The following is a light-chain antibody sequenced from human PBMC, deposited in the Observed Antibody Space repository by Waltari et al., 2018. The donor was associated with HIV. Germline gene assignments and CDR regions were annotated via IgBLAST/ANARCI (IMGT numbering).Light chain of an antibody. CDR1: QSLVYSDGNTY. CDR2: KVS. V-gene: IGKV2-30*01. CDR3: MQGTHWPDG. Sequence: DVVMTQSPLSLPVTLGQPASISCRSSQSLVYSDGNTYLNWFQQSPGQSPRRLIYKVSNRDSGVPDRFSGSGSGTDFTLKISRVEAEDVGVYYCMQGTHWPDGFGQGTKVEIK. J-gene: IGKJ1*01.